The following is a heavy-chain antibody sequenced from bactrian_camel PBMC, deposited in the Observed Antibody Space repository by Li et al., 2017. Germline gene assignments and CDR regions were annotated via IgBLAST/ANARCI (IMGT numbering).Heavy chain of an antibody. J-gene: IGHJ6*01. CDR3: VRVDTWDFGY. V-gene: IGHV3S40*01. CDR2: INSGGSNT. Sequence: VQLVESGGGSALAGGSVRLSCAASGYTFNTYSWFRQAPGKGLEWVSAINSGGSNTYYTDSVKGRLSISRDDAKNTVYLQMNTLKAEDTAVYYCVRVDTWDFGYWGQGTQVTVSS. D-gene: IGHD6*01. CDR1: GYTFNTY.